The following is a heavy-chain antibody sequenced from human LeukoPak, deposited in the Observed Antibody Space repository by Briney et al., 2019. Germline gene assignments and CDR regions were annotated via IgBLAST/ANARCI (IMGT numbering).Heavy chain of an antibody. V-gene: IGHV1-69*13. Sequence: SVKVSCKASGGTFSSYAISWVRQAPGQGLEWMGGIIPIFGTANYAQKFQGRVTITADESTSTAYMELSSLRSEDTAVYYCARYRDPTGPTAFDYWGQGTLVTVSS. CDR2: IIPIFGTA. CDR3: ARYRDPTGPTAFDY. CDR1: GGTFSSYA. D-gene: IGHD4-17*01. J-gene: IGHJ4*02.